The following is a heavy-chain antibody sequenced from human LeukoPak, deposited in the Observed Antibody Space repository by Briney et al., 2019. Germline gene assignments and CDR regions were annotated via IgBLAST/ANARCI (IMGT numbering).Heavy chain of an antibody. CDR2: IIPIFGTA. V-gene: IGHV1-69*06. CDR1: GGTFSSYA. J-gene: IGHJ4*02. Sequence: GSSVKVSCKASGGTFSSYAISWVRQAPGQGLEWMGGIIPIFGTANYAQKFQGRVTITADKSTSTAYMELSSLRSEDTAVYYCARDPQPYYYDSSGYFDYWGQGTLVTVSS. CDR3: ARDPQPYYYDSSGYFDY. D-gene: IGHD3-22*01.